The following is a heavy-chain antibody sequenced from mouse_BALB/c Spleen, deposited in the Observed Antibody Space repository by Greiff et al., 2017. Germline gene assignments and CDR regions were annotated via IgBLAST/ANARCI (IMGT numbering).Heavy chain of an antibody. V-gene: IGHV5-9-4*01. J-gene: IGHJ3*01. D-gene: IGHD3-1*01. Sequence: EVQGVESGGGLVKPGGSLKLSCAASGFTFSSYAMSWVRQSPEKRLEWVAEISSGGSYTYYPDTVTGRFTISRDNAKNTLYLEMSSLRSEDTAMYYCARGPARATGPTNQAWFAYWGQGTLVTVSA. CDR1: GFTFSSYA. CDR2: ISSGGSYT. CDR3: ARGPARATGPTNQAWFAY.